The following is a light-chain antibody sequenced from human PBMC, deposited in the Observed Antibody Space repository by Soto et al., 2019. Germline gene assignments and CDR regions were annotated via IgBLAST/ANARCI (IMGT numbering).Light chain of an antibody. Sequence: SVLTXRACVSGSPGQSITISCSGTSSDIGSYNHVAWYQQFPGKSPKLMIYAVSDRPPGVSDRFSGSKSGITASLTISGLQTEDEADYYCISYTDRQSYLFGTGTKVTVL. CDR1: SSDIGSYNH. V-gene: IGLV2-14*03. CDR2: AVS. CDR3: ISYTDRQSYL. J-gene: IGLJ1*01.